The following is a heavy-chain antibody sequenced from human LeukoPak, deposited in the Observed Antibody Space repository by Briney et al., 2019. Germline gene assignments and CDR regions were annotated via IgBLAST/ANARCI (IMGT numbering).Heavy chain of an antibody. D-gene: IGHD6-13*01. CDR2: ISSSSSYI. V-gene: IGHV3-21*01. CDR1: GFTFSSYS. CDR3: ARVRGDSSSWDFDY. J-gene: IGHJ4*02. Sequence: GGSLRLSCAASGFTFSSYSMNWVRQAPGKGLEWVSSISSSSSYIYYADSVKGRFTISRDNAKNSLYLQMNSLRAEDTAVYYCARVRGDSSSWDFDYWGQGTLVTVSS.